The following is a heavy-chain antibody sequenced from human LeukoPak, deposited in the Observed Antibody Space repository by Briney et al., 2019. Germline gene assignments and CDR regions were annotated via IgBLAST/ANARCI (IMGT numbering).Heavy chain of an antibody. D-gene: IGHD3-3*01. CDR3: ARSAGDFWSGYFRGLWFDY. CDR2: VKQDGSEK. J-gene: IGHJ4*02. CDR1: GFTFSSYW. V-gene: IGHV3-7*01. Sequence: GSLRLSCAASGFTFSSYWMSWVRQAPGKGLEWVANVKQDGSEKYYVDSVKGRFTISRDNAKNSLCLQMNSLRAEDTAVYYCARSAGDFWSGYFRGLWFDYWGQGTLVTVSS.